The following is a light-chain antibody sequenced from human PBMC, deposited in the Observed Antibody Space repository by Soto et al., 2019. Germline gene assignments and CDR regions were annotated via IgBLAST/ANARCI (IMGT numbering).Light chain of an antibody. V-gene: IGKV3-20*01. CDR1: QSVDSNY. J-gene: IGKJ1*01. CDR2: AAS. CDR3: QQYGSSPPT. Sequence: EIVLTQSPGTLSLSPGEEATLSCRASQSVDSNYLAWYQQKPGQTPRLIIYAASGRADGVPHRFSGSGSGTDFTLTISRLEPEDFAVYYCQQYGSSPPTFGQGTKV.